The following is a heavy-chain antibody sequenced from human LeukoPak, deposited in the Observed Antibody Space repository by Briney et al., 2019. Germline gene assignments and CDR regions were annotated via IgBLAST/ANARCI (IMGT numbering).Heavy chain of an antibody. D-gene: IGHD3-22*01. CDR2: ITGSGGST. Sequence: GGSLRLSCAASGFTFSNYAMTWVRQAPGKGLEWVSTITGSGGSTYYADSVKGRFTISRDNSKNTLYLQMNSLRAEDTAVYYCAKDTSYYDSSGYYYDYYYYMDVWGKGTTVTISS. CDR1: GFTFSNYA. CDR3: AKDTSYYDSSGYYYDYYYYMDV. V-gene: IGHV3-23*01. J-gene: IGHJ6*03.